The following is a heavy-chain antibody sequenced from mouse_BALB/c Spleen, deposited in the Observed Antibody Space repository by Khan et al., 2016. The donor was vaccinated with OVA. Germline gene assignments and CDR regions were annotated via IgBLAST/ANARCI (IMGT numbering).Heavy chain of an antibody. J-gene: IGHJ2*01. CDR3: ASHYGNYFDY. CDR2: FYPGDGDT. CDR1: GYTFIRYW. Sequence: QVQLQQSGAELARPGASVKLSCKASGYTFIRYWMLWVKQRPGQGLEWIGAFYPGDGDTIYTKKFKGKATLTADKSSSTAYMQLSSLTSEDSAVYYCASHYGNYFDYWGQGTTLTVSS. D-gene: IGHD2-1*01. V-gene: IGHV1-87*01.